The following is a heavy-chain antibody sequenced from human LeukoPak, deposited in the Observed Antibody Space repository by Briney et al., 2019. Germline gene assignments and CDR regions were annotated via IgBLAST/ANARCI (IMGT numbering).Heavy chain of an antibody. CDR1: GDSSDNNGFY. D-gene: IGHD1-1*01. CDR2: IYYSGST. J-gene: IGHJ4*02. V-gene: IGHV4-39*07. Sequence: SETLSLTCTVSGDSSDNNGFYWGWIRQPPGKGLVWIGNIYYSGSTYYNPSLKSRVTTSVDTSKNQFSLKLSSVTAADTAVYYCARGTRGSDSSFDFWGQGTLVTVSS. CDR3: ARGTRGSDSSFDF.